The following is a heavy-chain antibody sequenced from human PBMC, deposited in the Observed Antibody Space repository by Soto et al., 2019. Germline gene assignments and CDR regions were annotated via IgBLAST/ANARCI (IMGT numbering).Heavy chain of an antibody. CDR1: GFTFSSYA. CDR2: ISGSGGST. Sequence: GGSLRLSCAASGFTFSSYAMSWVRQAPGKGLEWVSAISGSGGSTYYADSVKGRFTISRDNSKNTLYLQMNSLRAEDTAVYYCAKIFVVVPAEGMDVWGQGTTVTVSS. J-gene: IGHJ6*02. V-gene: IGHV3-23*01. CDR3: AKIFVVVPAEGMDV. D-gene: IGHD2-2*01.